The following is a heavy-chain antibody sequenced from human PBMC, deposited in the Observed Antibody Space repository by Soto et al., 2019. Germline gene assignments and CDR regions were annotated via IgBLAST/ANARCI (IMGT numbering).Heavy chain of an antibody. V-gene: IGHV4-30-4*01. J-gene: IGHJ4*02. CDR2: IYYSGST. D-gene: IGHD3-22*01. CDR1: GGSISSGDYY. CDR3: ARYYYYDRSGYYGRMEYYFDY. Sequence: QVQLQESGPGLVKPSQTLSLTCTVSGGSISSGDYYWSWIRQPPGKGLEWIGYIYYSGSTYYNPSLKSRVTISGATSKNQCSLKLSSVTAADTAVYYCARYYYYDRSGYYGRMEYYFDYWGQGTLVTVSS.